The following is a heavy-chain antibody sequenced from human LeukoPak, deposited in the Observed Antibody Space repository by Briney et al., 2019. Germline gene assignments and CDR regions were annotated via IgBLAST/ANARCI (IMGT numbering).Heavy chain of an antibody. CDR2: IIPIIGTA. D-gene: IGHD3-10*01. V-gene: IGHV1-69*13. J-gene: IGHJ6*04. CDR1: GGAFSCYT. CDR3: ARVWDYYGSGNKAYYGMDV. Sequence: GASVTVSCKASGGAFSCYTISWVRQAPGQGLEWMGGIIPIIGTANYAQKFQGRVTITADESTSTACMELSSLRSEDTAVYYCARVWDYYGSGNKAYYGMDVWGKGTTVTVSS.